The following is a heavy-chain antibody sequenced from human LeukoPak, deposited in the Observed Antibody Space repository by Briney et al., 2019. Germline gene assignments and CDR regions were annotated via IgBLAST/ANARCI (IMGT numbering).Heavy chain of an antibody. J-gene: IGHJ6*02. Sequence: ASVKVSCKASGYTFTSYGISWVRQAPGQGLEWMVWISAYNGNTNYAQKLQGRVTMTTDTSTSTAYMELRSLRSDDTAVYYCARDDPSDLLLWFGELLSYGMDVWGQGTTVTVSS. CDR2: ISAYNGNT. CDR1: GYTFTSYG. D-gene: IGHD3-10*01. V-gene: IGHV1-18*01. CDR3: ARDDPSDLLLWFGELLSYGMDV.